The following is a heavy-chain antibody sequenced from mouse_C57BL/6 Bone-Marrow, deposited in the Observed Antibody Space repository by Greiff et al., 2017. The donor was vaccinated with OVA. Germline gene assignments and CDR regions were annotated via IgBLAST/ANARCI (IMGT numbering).Heavy chain of an antibody. V-gene: IGHV1-22*01. CDR3: ARDSSITTVVAPYFDY. D-gene: IGHD1-1*01. CDR2: INPNNGGT. J-gene: IGHJ2*01. CDR1: GYTFTDYN. Sequence: VQLKQSGPELVKPGASVKMSCKASGYTFTDYNMHWVKQSHGKSLEWIGYINPNNGGTSYNQKFQGKATLTVNESSSTAYMELRSLTSEDSAVYYCARDSSITTVVAPYFDYWGQGTTLTVSS.